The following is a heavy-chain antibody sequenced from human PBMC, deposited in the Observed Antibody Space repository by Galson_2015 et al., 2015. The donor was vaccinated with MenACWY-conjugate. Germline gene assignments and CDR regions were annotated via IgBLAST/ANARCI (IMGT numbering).Heavy chain of an antibody. J-gene: IGHJ4*02. D-gene: IGHD2-15*01. CDR1: GYTFTTNG. V-gene: IGHV1-18*04. Sequence: SVKVSCKASGYTFTTNGISWVRQAPRQGLEWMGWISASNGDTNYAQNLQGRVTMTTDTSTTTAYMELRSLRSDDTAVYYCARHGYCSGGRCYVYFDYWGQGTLVTVSS. CDR2: ISASNGDT. CDR3: ARHGYCSGGRCYVYFDY.